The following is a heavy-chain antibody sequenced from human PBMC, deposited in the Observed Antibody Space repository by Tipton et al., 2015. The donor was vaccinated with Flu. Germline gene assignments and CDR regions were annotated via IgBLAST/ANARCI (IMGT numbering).Heavy chain of an antibody. CDR2: ISSSGSHT. Sequence: CAASGFTFSYYGMNWVRLAPGKGLEWVSFISSSGSHTYYADSVRGRFTVSRDDAKNSLYLQMNSLRAEDTAVYFCAREWSDYYDSNEGDFFDIWGRGTMVTVSS. J-gene: IGHJ3*02. CDR1: GFTFSYYG. V-gene: IGHV3-21*01. CDR3: AREWSDYYDSNEGDFFDI. D-gene: IGHD3-22*01.